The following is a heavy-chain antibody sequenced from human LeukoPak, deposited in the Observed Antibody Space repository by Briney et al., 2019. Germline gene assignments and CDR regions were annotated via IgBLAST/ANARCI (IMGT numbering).Heavy chain of an antibody. CDR2: IYGRGGTT. V-gene: IGHV3-23*01. J-gene: IGHJ2*01. D-gene: IGHD1-14*01. Sequence: GGSLRLSCVASGFRFDDYDMTWVRQAPGKGLEWVSGIYGRGGTTYYADSVKGRFIVSRDNSKNSLSLQMNSLRAEDTAVYYCARVVGRNWYLDLWGRGTQVTVSS. CDR3: ARVVGRNWYLDL. CDR1: GFRFDDYD.